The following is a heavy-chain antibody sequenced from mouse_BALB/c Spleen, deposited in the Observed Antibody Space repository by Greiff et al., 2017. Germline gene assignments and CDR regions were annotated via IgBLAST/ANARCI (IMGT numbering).Heavy chain of an antibody. CDR2: ISYSGST. CDR3: ARESRYGSRPWFAY. CDR1: GYSITSDYA. V-gene: IGHV3-2*02. D-gene: IGHD1-1*01. J-gene: IGHJ3*01. Sequence: EVKLVESGPGLVKPSQSLSLTCTVTGYSITSDYAWNWIRQFPGNKLEWMGYISYSGSTSYNPSLKSRISITRDTSKNQFFLQLNSVTTEDTATYYCARESRYGSRPWFAYWGQGTLVTVSA.